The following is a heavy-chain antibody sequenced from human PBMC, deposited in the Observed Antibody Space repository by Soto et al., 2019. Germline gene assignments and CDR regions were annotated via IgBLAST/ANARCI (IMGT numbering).Heavy chain of an antibody. Sequence: GGSLRLSCAASGFNFSSYAMTWVRQAPGKGLEWVSGISGSGATTSYADSVKGRFTVSRDNSKNTLYLQMNSLRVEDTAVYYCAKLRYFDWSSYNRPFHYWGQGTLVTVSS. D-gene: IGHD3-9*01. CDR1: GFNFSSYA. V-gene: IGHV3-23*01. CDR3: AKLRYFDWSSYNRPFHY. CDR2: ISGSGATT. J-gene: IGHJ4*02.